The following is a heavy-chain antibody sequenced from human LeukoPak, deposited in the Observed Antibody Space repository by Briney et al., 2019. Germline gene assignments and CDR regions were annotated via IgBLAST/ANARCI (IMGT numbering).Heavy chain of an antibody. CDR3: ARDLDYGWGFLDY. D-gene: IGHD4-17*01. Sequence: GGSLRLSCEASGFIFSTYWMTWVRQAPGKGLEWVASLKYDGSDKYYVDSVKGRFTVSRDNAKNSLFLQMNSLRAEDTAVYYCARDLDYGWGFLDYWGQGTLVTVSS. CDR2: LKYDGSDK. J-gene: IGHJ4*02. CDR1: GFIFSTYW. V-gene: IGHV3-7*01.